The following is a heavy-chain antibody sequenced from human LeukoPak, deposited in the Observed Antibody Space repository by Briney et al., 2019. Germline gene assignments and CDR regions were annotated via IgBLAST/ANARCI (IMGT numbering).Heavy chain of an antibody. CDR1: GYSFTSYW. Sequence: GESLKISCKGSGYSFTSYWIGWVRQMPGKGLEWMGIIYPGDSDTRYSPSFQGQVTISADKSISTAYLQWSSLKASDTAMYYCARLRGCSSTSCYTDYYYYMDVWGKGTTVTVSS. CDR2: IYPGDSDT. V-gene: IGHV5-51*01. D-gene: IGHD2-2*02. CDR3: ARLRGCSSTSCYTDYYYYMDV. J-gene: IGHJ6*03.